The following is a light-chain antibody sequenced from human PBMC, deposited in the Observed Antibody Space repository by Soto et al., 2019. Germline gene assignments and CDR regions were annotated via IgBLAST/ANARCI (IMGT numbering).Light chain of an antibody. J-gene: IGKJ5*01. Sequence: EIVLTQSPGTLSLSPGERATLSCRASQSVSSSYLAWYQQKPGQAPRLLIDGASSRATGIPDRFSGSGSGTDFTLTISRLEPEDGAVYYCQQYGSSPAITLGQGTRLEIK. V-gene: IGKV3-20*01. CDR1: QSVSSSY. CDR3: QQYGSSPAIT. CDR2: GAS.